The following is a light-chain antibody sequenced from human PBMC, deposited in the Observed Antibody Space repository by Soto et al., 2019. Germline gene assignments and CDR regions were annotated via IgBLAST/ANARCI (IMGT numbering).Light chain of an antibody. CDR1: QSISSY. CDR3: QQSYSTPPT. V-gene: IGKV1-39*01. Sequence: DIQGTQSPSSLSASVGDRVTITCRASQSISSYLNWYQQKPGKAPKLLIYAPSSLQSGVPSRFSGSGSGTDFTLTISSLQPEDFATYYCQQSYSTPPTFGQGTKVQIK. CDR2: APS. J-gene: IGKJ2*01.